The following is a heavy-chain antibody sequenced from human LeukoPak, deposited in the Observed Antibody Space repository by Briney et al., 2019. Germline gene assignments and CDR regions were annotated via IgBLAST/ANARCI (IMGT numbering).Heavy chain of an antibody. V-gene: IGHV4-30-4*01. D-gene: IGHD3-3*01. J-gene: IGHJ5*02. Sequence: SEILSLTCTVSGGSISSGDYYWSWLRQPPGKGLEWIGYIYYSGSTYYNPSLKSRVTISVDTSKNQFSLKLSSVTAADTAVYYCARGRSDFWSGYFNWFDPWGQGTLVTVSS. CDR1: GGSISSGDYY. CDR2: IYYSGST. CDR3: ARGRSDFWSGYFNWFDP.